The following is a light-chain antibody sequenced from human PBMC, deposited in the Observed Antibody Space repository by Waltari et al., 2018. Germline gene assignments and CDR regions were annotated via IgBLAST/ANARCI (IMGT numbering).Light chain of an antibody. CDR3: QQRYSWPAT. V-gene: IGKV3-11*01. CDR2: DAT. J-gene: IGKJ3*01. CDR1: QGVSSY. Sequence: VLTQSPATLSLSPGERATLSCRASQGVSSYVAWYQHKPGQPRRLLIYDATNRATCIPARFSGSGSGTDFTLIISSLEPEDFAVYYCQQRYSWPATFGPGTKVDI.